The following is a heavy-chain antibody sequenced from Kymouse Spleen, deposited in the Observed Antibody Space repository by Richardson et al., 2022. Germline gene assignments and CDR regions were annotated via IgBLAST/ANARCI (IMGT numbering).Heavy chain of an antibody. D-gene: IGHD6-19*01. V-gene: IGHV3-74*01. CDR1: GFTFSSYW. CDR3: ARSIAVAGTDYYYGMDV. CDR2: INSDGSST. Sequence: EVQLVESGGGLVQPGGSLRLSCAASGFTFSSYWMHWVRQAPGKGLVWVSRINSDGSSTSYADSVKGRFTISRDNAKNTLYLQMNSLRAEDTAVYYCARSIAVAGTDYYYGMDVWGQGTTVTVSS. J-gene: IGHJ6*02.